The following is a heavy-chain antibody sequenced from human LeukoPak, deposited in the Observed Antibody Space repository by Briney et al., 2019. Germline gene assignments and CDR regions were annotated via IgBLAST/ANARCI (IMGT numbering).Heavy chain of an antibody. CDR1: GFTFSNYG. CDR3: AKEADHGDYVDY. Sequence: PGGSLRPSCAASGFTFSNYGMHWVRQAPGKGLEWVVVISHDGSNNNYADSVKGRFTISRDNSKNTLYLQMNSLRPEDTAVYYCAKEADHGDYVDYWGQGTLVTVSS. J-gene: IGHJ4*02. D-gene: IGHD4-17*01. CDR2: ISHDGSNN. V-gene: IGHV3-30*18.